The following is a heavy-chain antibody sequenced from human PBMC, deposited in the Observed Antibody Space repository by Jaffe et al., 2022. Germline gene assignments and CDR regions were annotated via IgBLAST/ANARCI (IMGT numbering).Heavy chain of an antibody. CDR2: IYYSGST. V-gene: IGHV4-61*01. Sequence: QVQLQESGPGLVKPSETLSLTCTVSGGSVSSGSYYWSWIRQPPGKGLEWIGYIYYSGSTNYNPSLKSRVTISVDTSKNQFSLKLSSVTAADTAVYYCARFLYPRGYYYYYYMDVWGKGTTVTVSS. J-gene: IGHJ6*03. CDR3: ARFLYPRGYYYYYYMDV. CDR1: GGSVSSGSYY. D-gene: IGHD3-10*01.